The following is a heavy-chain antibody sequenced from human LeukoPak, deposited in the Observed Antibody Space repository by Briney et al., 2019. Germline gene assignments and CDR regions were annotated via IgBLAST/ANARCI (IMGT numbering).Heavy chain of an antibody. Sequence: GGSLRLSCAVSGFTFSSYSMNWVRQAPGKGLEWVSSISSSSSYIYYADSVKGRFTISRDNAKNSLYLQMNSLRAEDTAVYYCAKTTFRGPVLGDYMALDYWGQGTLVTVSS. CDR2: ISSSSSYI. D-gene: IGHD4-17*01. J-gene: IGHJ4*01. CDR3: AKTTFRGPVLGDYMALDY. V-gene: IGHV3-21*04. CDR1: GFTFSSYS.